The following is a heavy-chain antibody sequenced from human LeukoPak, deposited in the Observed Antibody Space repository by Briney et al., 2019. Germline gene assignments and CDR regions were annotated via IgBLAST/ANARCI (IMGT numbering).Heavy chain of an antibody. Sequence: PSQTLSLTCAVSGGSISSGGYSWSWIRQPPGKGLEWIGYIYHSGSTYYNPSLKSRVTISVDRSKNQFSLKLSSVTAADTAVYYCARDYYGSGSYFDYWGQGTLVTVSP. J-gene: IGHJ4*02. V-gene: IGHV4-30-2*01. CDR3: ARDYYGSGSYFDY. CDR1: GGSISSGGYS. D-gene: IGHD3-10*01. CDR2: IYHSGST.